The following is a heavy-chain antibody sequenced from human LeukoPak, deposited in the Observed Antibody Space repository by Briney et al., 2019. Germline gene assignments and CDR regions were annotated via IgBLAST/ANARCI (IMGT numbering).Heavy chain of an antibody. CDR2: MNPNSGNT. CDR1: GSTFTNHG. D-gene: IGHD5-12*01. CDR3: ARGGPSSLRLKHYYKYMDV. Sequence: ASVKVSCKVSGSTFTNHGISWVREAPGQGLEWLGWMNPNSGNTGYEQKFQGRVTFTRNTSISTVYMELSSLRSEDTAVYYCARGGPSSLRLKHYYKYMDVWGKGTTVTVSS. V-gene: IGHV1-8*01. J-gene: IGHJ6*03.